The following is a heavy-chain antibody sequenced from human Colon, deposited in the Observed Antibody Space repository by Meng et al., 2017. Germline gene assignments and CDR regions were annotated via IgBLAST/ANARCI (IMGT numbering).Heavy chain of an antibody. D-gene: IGHD3-10*01. V-gene: IGHV3-23*01. Sequence: GGSLRLSCAASGFSFSSYGFSWVRQAPGKGLEWVAGISGSGGSTYYADSVRGRFTISRNNSRNTIFLQMEGLRAEDTAVYYCAKGSTFVYGSDDYWGQGTLVTVSS. CDR3: AKGSTFVYGSDDY. CDR2: ISGSGGST. CDR1: GFSFSSYG. J-gene: IGHJ4*02.